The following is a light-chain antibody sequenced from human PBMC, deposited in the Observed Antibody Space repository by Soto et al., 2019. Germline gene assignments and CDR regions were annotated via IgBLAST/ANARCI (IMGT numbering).Light chain of an antibody. CDR3: QQYNTRWT. CDR1: QSVGSN. V-gene: IGKV3-15*01. J-gene: IGKJ1*01. CDR2: GAS. Sequence: EIVMTQSPATLSVSPGERATLSCRARQSVGSNLAWYQQKPGQAPRLLIYGASTKAAGIPARFSGSGSGTDFTLIISSLQYEDSAVYFCQQYNTRWTFGPGTKVDIK.